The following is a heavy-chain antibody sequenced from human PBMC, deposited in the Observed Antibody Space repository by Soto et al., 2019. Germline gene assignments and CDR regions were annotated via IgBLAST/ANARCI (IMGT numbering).Heavy chain of an antibody. D-gene: IGHD3-10*01. CDR2: IYYSGST. V-gene: IGHV4-59*08. J-gene: IGHJ4*02. Sequence: SETLSLTCTVSGGSISSYYWSWIRQPPGKGLEWIGYIYYSGSTNYNPSLKSRVTISVDTSKNQFSLKLSSVTAADTAVYYCARSSSMTYYYGSGSTAYFDYWGQGTLVTVSS. CDR1: GGSISSYY. CDR3: ARSSSMTYYYGSGSTAYFDY.